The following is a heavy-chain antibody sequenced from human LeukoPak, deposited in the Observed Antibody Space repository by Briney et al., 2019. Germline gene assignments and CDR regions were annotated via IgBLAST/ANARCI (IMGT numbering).Heavy chain of an antibody. CDR3: ARVVGYYGSGNFYFDS. J-gene: IGHJ4*02. CDR2: ISASGYTT. D-gene: IGHD3-10*01. V-gene: IGHV3-48*03. CDR1: GFKFSDFE. Sequence: GGSLRLSCAASGFKFSDFEMNWVRQAPGKGLEGVAFISASGYTTYYADSVKGRLITSRDNAKNSLFLQMNSLRAEDTATYFCARVVGYYGSGNFYFDSWGQGTLVTVSS.